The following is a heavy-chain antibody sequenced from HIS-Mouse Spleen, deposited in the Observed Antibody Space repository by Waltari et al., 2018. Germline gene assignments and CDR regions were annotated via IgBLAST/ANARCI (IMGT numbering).Heavy chain of an antibody. D-gene: IGHD3-10*01. CDR3: AREFGLLPPISSRDYDAFDI. V-gene: IGHV4-39*07. CDR2: IYFSGST. CDR1: GGSISSRSYY. J-gene: IGHJ3*02. Sequence: QLQLQESGPGLVKPSETLSLTCTVSGGSISSRSYYWGWIRQPPGEGLEWIGCIYFSGSTYSKPSLKSRVTISVDKSKNQFSLKLSSVTAADTAVYYCAREFGLLPPISSRDYDAFDIWGQGTMVTVSS.